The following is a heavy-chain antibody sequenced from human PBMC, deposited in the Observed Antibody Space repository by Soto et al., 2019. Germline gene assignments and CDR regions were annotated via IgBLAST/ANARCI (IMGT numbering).Heavy chain of an antibody. D-gene: IGHD1-26*01. Sequence: GGSLRLSCAASGFAFDNAWINWVRQASGKGLEWVGRIRSKANSYATAYAASVKGRFTISRDDSKNTAYLQMNSLKTEDTAVYYCTRHQPSYSGSPLGYWGQGTLVTVSS. V-gene: IGHV3-73*01. CDR3: TRHQPSYSGSPLGY. CDR2: IRSKANSYAT. J-gene: IGHJ4*02. CDR1: GFAFDNAW.